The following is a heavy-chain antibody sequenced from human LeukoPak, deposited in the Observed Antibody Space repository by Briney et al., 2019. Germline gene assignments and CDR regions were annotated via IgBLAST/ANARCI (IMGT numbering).Heavy chain of an antibody. CDR1: VYTFTGYY. CDR2: INPNRGGT. CDR3: ARGNIVVVVASAPDY. Sequence: ASVKVSCKASVYTFTGYYMHWVRQAPGQGLEWMGWINPNRGGTNYAQKFQGRVTMTRDTSISTAYMELSRLRSDDTAVYYCARGNIVVVVASAPDYWGQGTLVTVSS. D-gene: IGHD2-15*01. J-gene: IGHJ4*02. V-gene: IGHV1-2*02.